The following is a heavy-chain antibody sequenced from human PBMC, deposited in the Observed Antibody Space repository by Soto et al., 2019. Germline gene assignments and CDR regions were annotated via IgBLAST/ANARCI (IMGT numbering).Heavy chain of an antibody. J-gene: IGHJ4*02. CDR3: ARDRLPGVIGATYYFDY. D-gene: IGHD3-16*02. CDR1: GGTFSSYT. CDR2: IIPILGIA. Sequence: QVQLVQSGAEVKKPGSSVKVSCKASGGTFSSYTISWVRQAPGQGLEWMGRIIPILGIANYAQRFQGRVTITADKSTSTAYMELSSVRSEDTAVYYCARDRLPGVIGATYYFDYWGQGTLVTVSS. V-gene: IGHV1-69*08.